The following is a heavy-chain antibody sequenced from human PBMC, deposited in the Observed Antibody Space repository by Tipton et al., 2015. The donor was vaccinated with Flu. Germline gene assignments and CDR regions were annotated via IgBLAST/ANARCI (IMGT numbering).Heavy chain of an antibody. CDR1: GGSISTSHYS. V-gene: IGHV4-39*07. J-gene: IGHJ4*02. D-gene: IGHD2-8*02. Sequence: GLVKPSETLSLTCPVSGGSISTSHYSGGWFRQPPGTGLEWIGNIYYSGTTYYNPSLKSRVTISVDTSKNQFSLRLTSMTAADTAVYYCARLDPTGPRDCWGEGILVTVSS. CDR2: IYYSGTT. CDR3: ARLDPTGPRDC.